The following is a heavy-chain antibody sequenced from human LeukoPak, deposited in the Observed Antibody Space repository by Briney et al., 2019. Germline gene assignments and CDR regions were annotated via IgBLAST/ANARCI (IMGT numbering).Heavy chain of an antibody. CDR1: GYTFTGYY. CDR3: ASARVLLWFGELSLFDY. CDR2: INPNSGGT. Sequence: ASVKVSCKASGYTFTGYYMHWMRQAPGQGLEWMGWINPNSGGTNYAQRFQGRVTMTRDTSIRTAYMEMSRLRSDDTAVYYCASARVLLWFGELSLFDYWGQGTLVTVSS. D-gene: IGHD3-10*01. V-gene: IGHV1-2*02. J-gene: IGHJ4*02.